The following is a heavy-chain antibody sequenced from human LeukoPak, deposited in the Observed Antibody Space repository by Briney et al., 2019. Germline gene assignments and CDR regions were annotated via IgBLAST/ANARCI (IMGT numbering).Heavy chain of an antibody. CDR3: ARDPPTSGGEDAFDI. CDR2: IIPIFGTA. Sequence: SVKVSCKASGGTFSSYAISWVRQAPGQGLEWMGGIIPIFGTANYAQKFQGRVTITADEPTSIAYMELSSLRSEDTAVYYCARDPPTSGGEDAFDIWGQGTMVTVSS. CDR1: GGTFSSYA. J-gene: IGHJ3*02. V-gene: IGHV1-69*13. D-gene: IGHD3-16*01.